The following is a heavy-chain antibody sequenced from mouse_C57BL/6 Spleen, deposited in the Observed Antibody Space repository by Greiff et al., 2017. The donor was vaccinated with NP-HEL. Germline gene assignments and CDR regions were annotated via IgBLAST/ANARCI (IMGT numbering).Heavy chain of an antibody. CDR1: GFSFNTYA. CDR2: IRSKSNNYAT. V-gene: IGHV10-1*01. J-gene: IGHJ2*01. Sequence: EVMLVESGGGLVQPKGSLKLSCAASGFSFNTYAMNWVRQAPGKGLEWVARIRSKSNNYATYYADSVKDRFTISRDDSESMLYLQMNNLKTEDTAMYYCVRQGVVAPGVLDYWGQGTTLTVSS. D-gene: IGHD1-1*01. CDR3: VRQGVVAPGVLDY.